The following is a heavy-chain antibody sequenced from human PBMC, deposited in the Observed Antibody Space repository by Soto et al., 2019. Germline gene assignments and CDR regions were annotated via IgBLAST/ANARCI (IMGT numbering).Heavy chain of an antibody. D-gene: IGHD3-16*01. V-gene: IGHV3-7*04. CDR3: ARGGGNFDQ. CDR1: GFTLSKYW. J-gene: IGHJ4*02. CDR2: VKQDGSDK. Sequence: EVQLVESGGGLVQPGGSVRLTCVTSGFTLSKYWMSWVRQAPGKGLEWLANVKQDGSDKYYVDSVKGRFTISRDNAKNSLYLQMNSPRAEDTAVYYCARGGGNFDQWGQGTLVTVSS.